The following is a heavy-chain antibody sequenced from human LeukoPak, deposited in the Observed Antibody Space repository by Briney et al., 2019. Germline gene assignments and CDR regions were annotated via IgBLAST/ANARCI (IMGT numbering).Heavy chain of an antibody. J-gene: IGHJ4*02. CDR2: IYYSGST. Sequence: PSETLSLTCIVSAGSISSYYWSWIRQPPGKGLEWIGYIYYSGSTNYNPSLKSRVTISVDTSKNQFSLNLNSVTAADTAVYYCASGKSSGWYYYFDYWGQGTLVTVSS. D-gene: IGHD6-19*01. V-gene: IGHV4-59*01. CDR3: ASGKSSGWYYYFDY. CDR1: AGSISSYY.